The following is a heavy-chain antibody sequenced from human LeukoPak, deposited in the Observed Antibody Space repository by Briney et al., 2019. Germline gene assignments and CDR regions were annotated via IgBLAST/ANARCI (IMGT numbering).Heavy chain of an antibody. D-gene: IGHD2-15*01. CDR1: NDSISSGDYH. CDR3: ARRAPSSGGLY. CDR2: IFHRGGT. Sequence: SETLSLTCTVCNDSISSGDYHWHWIRQPPGEVLVWIGYIFHRGGTSYNPSLKSRILFSVDTSQNQFSLKLSSVTAADTAVYYCARRAPSSGGLYWGQGTLVTVSS. J-gene: IGHJ4*02. V-gene: IGHV4-30-4*01.